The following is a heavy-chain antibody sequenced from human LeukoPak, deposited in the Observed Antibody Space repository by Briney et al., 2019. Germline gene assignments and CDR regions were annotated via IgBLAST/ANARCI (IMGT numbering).Heavy chain of an antibody. J-gene: IGHJ3*02. CDR1: GYTFTSYY. CDR2: INPSGGST. CDR3: ARDVGHIVVVTARGDAFDI. Sequence: AXVKVSCKASGYTFTSYYMHWVRQAPGQGLEWMGIINPSGGSTIYAQKFQGRVTMTRDTSTSTVYMELSSLRSEDTAVYYCARDVGHIVVVTARGDAFDIWGQGTMVTVSS. D-gene: IGHD2-21*02. V-gene: IGHV1-46*01.